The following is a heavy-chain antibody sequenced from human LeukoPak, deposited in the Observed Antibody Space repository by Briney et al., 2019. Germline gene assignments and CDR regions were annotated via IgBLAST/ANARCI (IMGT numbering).Heavy chain of an antibody. J-gene: IGHJ4*02. CDR2: IKQDGSEK. CDR1: GFTFSNHW. CDR3: ARNYGGNSDY. Sequence: PGGSLRLSCAASGFTFSNHWMSWVRQAPGRGLEWVANIKQDGSEKYYVDSVKGRFTISRDNAKNSLYPQMNSLRAEDTAMYYCARNYGGNSDYWGQGTLVTVSS. D-gene: IGHD4-23*01. V-gene: IGHV3-7*04.